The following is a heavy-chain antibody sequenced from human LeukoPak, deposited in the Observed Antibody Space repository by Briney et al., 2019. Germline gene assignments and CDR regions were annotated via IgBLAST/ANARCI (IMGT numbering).Heavy chain of an antibody. V-gene: IGHV3-33*01. CDR1: GFTFSRYG. Sequence: PGGSLRLSCAASGFTFSRYGMHWARQAPGKGLEWVAVIWEDGSNIYYADSVKGRFTISRDNSKNTLYLQMNSLRAEDTAVYYCARVGYNSGWYEYWGQGTLVTVSS. CDR2: IWEDGSNI. J-gene: IGHJ4*02. CDR3: ARVGYNSGWYEY. D-gene: IGHD6-19*01.